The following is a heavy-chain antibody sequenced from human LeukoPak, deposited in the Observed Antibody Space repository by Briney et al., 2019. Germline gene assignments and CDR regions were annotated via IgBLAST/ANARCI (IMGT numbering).Heavy chain of an antibody. CDR3: ARFRSPHSSSSLKNDPEYYFDY. J-gene: IGHJ4*02. CDR1: GDSVSSNSAA. CDR2: TDYGSKWYN. D-gene: IGHD6-6*01. V-gene: IGHV6-1*01. Sequence: SQTLSLTCAISGDSVSSNSAAWNWIRQSPSRGLEWLGRTDYGSKWYNDYAVSVKTRITITPDTSKNQFSLQLNSVTPEDTAVYYCARFRSPHSSSSLKNDPEYYFDYWGQGTLVTVSS.